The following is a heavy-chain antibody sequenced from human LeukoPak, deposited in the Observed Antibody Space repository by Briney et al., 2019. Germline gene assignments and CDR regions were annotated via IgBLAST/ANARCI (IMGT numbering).Heavy chain of an antibody. J-gene: IGHJ4*02. D-gene: IGHD5-18*01. CDR1: GGSISSSSYY. V-gene: IGHV4-39*01. CDR3: ARQGDTAYYYVDY. Sequence: SETLSLTCTVSGGSISSSSYYWGWIRQPPGKGLEWIGSIYYSGSTYYNPSLKSRVTISVDTSENQFSLKLKSVTAADTAVYYCARQGDTAYYYVDYWGQGTLVTVSS. CDR2: IYYSGST.